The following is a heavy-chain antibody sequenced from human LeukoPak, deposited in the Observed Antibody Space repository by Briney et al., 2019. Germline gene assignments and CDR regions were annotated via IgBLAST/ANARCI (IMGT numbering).Heavy chain of an antibody. CDR1: GGSFSGYY. Sequence: SETLSLTCAVYGGSFSGYYWSWIRQPPGKGLGCSGEINHSGSTNYNPSLKSRVTISVDTSKNQFSLKLSSVTAADTAVYYCARAPRYFDWVGAFDIWGQGTMVTVSS. D-gene: IGHD3-9*01. J-gene: IGHJ3*02. CDR2: INHSGST. CDR3: ARAPRYFDWVGAFDI. V-gene: IGHV4-34*01.